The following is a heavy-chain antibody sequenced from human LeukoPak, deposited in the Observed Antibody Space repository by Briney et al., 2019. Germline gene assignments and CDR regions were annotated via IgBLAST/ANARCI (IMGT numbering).Heavy chain of an antibody. D-gene: IGHD5-18*01. V-gene: IGHV3-53*01. CDR3: ARVGRKVYSYFDY. CDR2: IYSGGST. CDR1: GFTVSSNY. Sequence: GGSLRLSCAASGFTVSSNYMSWVRQAPGKGLEWVSVIYSGGSTYYADSVKGRFTISRDNSKNTLYLQMNSLRAEDTAVYYCARVGRKVYSYFDYRGQGTLVTVSS. J-gene: IGHJ4*02.